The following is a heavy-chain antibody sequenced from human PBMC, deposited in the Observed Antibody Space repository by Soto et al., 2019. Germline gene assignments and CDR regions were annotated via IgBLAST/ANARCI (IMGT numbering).Heavy chain of an antibody. CDR2: LSGSGTST. V-gene: IGHV3-23*01. CDR3: ATANKKRGWFNQFDT. Sequence: GSXRISGAASRCIFESYAVDGLRKAPGKGLEWVSGLSGSGTSTYYADSVKGRFTISRDNSRDTLFLQMNSLTADDTAVYYSATANKKRGWFNQFDTWGQGALVTVSS. J-gene: IGHJ4*02. D-gene: IGHD6-19*01. CDR1: RCIFESYA.